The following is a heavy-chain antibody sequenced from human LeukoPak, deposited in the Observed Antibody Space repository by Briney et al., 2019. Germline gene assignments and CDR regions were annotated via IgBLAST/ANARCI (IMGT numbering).Heavy chain of an antibody. V-gene: IGHV1-46*01. CDR1: GYTFTSYY. D-gene: IGHD3-22*01. Sequence: WASVKVSCKASGYTFTSYYMHWVRRAPGQGLEWMGIINPSGGSTSYAQKFQGRVTMTRDTSTSTVYMELSSLRSEDTAVYYCARVSRDYYDSSGYYKLLDYWGQGTLVTVSS. J-gene: IGHJ4*02. CDR3: ARVSRDYYDSSGYYKLLDY. CDR2: INPSGGST.